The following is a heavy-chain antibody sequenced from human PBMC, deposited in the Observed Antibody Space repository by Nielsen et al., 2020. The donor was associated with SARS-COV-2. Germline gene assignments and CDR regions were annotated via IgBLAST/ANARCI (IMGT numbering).Heavy chain of an antibody. Sequence: SETLSLTCTVSGGSISSGGYYWSWIRQHPGKGLEWIGYIYYSGSTYYNPSLKSRVTISVDTSKTQFSLKLSSVTAADTAVYYCAGEGRITGTTDWFDPWGQGTLVTVSS. V-gene: IGHV4-31*03. CDR1: GGSISSGGYY. D-gene: IGHD1-7*01. J-gene: IGHJ5*02. CDR2: IYYSGST. CDR3: AGEGRITGTTDWFDP.